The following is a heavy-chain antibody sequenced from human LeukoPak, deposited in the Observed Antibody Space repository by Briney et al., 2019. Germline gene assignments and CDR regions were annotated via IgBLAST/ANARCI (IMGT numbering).Heavy chain of an antibody. J-gene: IGHJ3*02. V-gene: IGHV3-48*04. CDR1: GFTFNIYS. Sequence: PGGSLRLSCAASGFTFNIYSMNWVRQAPGKGLEWVSYISRSSDTTWYADSVKGRFTISRDNAKNSLFLEMNSLRAEDTAVYYCARPSGSSWYPAFDMWGQGTMATVSS. CDR2: ISRSSDTT. D-gene: IGHD6-13*01. CDR3: ARPSGSSWYPAFDM.